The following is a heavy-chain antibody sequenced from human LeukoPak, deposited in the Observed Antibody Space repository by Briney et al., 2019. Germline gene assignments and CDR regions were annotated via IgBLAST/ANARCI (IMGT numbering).Heavy chain of an antibody. J-gene: IGHJ5*02. Sequence: SQTLSLTCTVSGGSISSGSYYWSWIRQPAGKGLEWIGRIYTSGSTNYNPSLKGRVTISVDTSKNQFSLKLSSVTAADTAVYYCARGPGAMIFLRSWGQGTLVTVSS. V-gene: IGHV4-61*02. CDR3: ARGPGAMIFLRS. CDR2: IYTSGST. D-gene: IGHD3-22*01. CDR1: GGSISSGSYY.